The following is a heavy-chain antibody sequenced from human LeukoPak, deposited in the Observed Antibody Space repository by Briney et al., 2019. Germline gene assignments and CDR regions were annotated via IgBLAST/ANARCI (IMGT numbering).Heavy chain of an antibody. CDR3: ARVGDSSGYYFPFDY. CDR2: IYSGGST. J-gene: IGHJ4*02. V-gene: IGHV3-66*01. Sequence: GGSLRLSCAASGFTVSSNYMSWVRQAPGKGLEWVSVIYSGGSTYYADSVKGRFTISRDNSKNTLYLQMNGLRAEDTAVYYCARVGDSSGYYFPFDYWGQGTLVTVSS. CDR1: GFTVSSNY. D-gene: IGHD3-22*01.